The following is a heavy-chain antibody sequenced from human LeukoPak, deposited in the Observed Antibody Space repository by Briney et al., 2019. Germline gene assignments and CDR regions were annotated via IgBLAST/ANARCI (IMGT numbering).Heavy chain of an antibody. J-gene: IGHJ4*02. Sequence: ASVKVSCKASGYTFTSYYMHWVRQAPGQGLEWMGIINPSGGSTSYAQKIQGRVTMTRETSTSTVYMELSSLRSEDTAVYYCARGVYGDYPINPFDYWGQGTLVTVSS. CDR2: INPSGGST. CDR1: GYTFTSYY. D-gene: IGHD4-17*01. CDR3: ARGVYGDYPINPFDY. V-gene: IGHV1-46*01.